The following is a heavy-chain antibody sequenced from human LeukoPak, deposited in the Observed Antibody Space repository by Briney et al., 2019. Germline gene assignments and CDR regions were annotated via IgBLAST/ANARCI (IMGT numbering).Heavy chain of an antibody. D-gene: IGHD3-9*01. J-gene: IGHJ4*02. V-gene: IGHV3-23*01. CDR1: GFTFSSYA. Sequence: PGGSLRLSCAASGFTFSSYAMSWVRQAPGKGLEWVSAISGSGGSTYYADSVKGRFTISRDNPKNTLYLQMNSLRAEDTAVYYCAKDWYYDILTGIDYWGQGTLVTVSS. CDR3: AKDWYYDILTGIDY. CDR2: ISGSGGST.